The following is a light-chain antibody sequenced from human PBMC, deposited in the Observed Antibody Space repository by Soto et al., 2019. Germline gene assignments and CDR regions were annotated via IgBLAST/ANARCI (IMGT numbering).Light chain of an antibody. CDR3: QLYNGHSTWT. CDR2: EAT. CDR1: QSISTW. J-gene: IGKJ1*01. V-gene: IGKV1-5*01. Sequence: DIQMTQSPSTLSASVGDRVTITCRASQSISTWLASYQQTPGKAPKVLIWEATSLQRGVPARISGSGSGTEFTLAIGSLQPDDSGTYYCQLYNGHSTWTFGQGTTIEIK.